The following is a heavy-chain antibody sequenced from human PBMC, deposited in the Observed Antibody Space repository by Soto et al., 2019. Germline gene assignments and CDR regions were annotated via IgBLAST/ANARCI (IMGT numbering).Heavy chain of an antibody. J-gene: IGHJ4*02. V-gene: IGHV1-2*02. CDR3: ARDRDYYDSSGYDY. D-gene: IGHD3-22*01. CDR1: GYTFTGYY. CDR2: INPNSGGT. Sequence: ASVKVSCKXSGYTFTGYYMHWVRQAPGQGLEWMGWINPNSGGTNYAQKFQGRVTMTRDTSISTAYMELSRLRSDDTAVYYCARDRDYYDSSGYDYWGQGTLVTVSS.